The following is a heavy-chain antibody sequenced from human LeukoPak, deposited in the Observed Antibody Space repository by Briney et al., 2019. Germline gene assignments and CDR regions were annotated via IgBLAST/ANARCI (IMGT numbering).Heavy chain of an antibody. V-gene: IGHV5-51*01. J-gene: IGHJ3*02. CDR3: ARLRGDSSGYYYRGAFDI. CDR2: IYPGDSDT. CDR1: GYSFTSYW. D-gene: IGHD3-22*01. Sequence: GESLKISCKGSGYSFTSYWIGWVRQMPGKGLECMGIIYPGDSDTRYSPSFQGQVTISADKSISTAYLQWSSLKASDTAMYYCARLRGDSSGYYYRGAFDIWGQGTMVTVSS.